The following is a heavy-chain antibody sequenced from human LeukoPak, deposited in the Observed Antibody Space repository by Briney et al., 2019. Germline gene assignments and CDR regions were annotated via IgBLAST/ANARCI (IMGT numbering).Heavy chain of an antibody. Sequence: SQTLSLTCAISGDSVSSNSAAWNWIRQSPSRGLEWLGRTYYRSKWYNDYAVSVKSRITINPDTSKNQFSLQLNSVTPEDTAVYYCARGYHIGYYYDSSGYLDYWGQGTLVTVSS. J-gene: IGHJ4*02. CDR2: TYYRSKWYN. CDR3: ARGYHIGYYYDSSGYLDY. V-gene: IGHV6-1*01. D-gene: IGHD3-22*01. CDR1: GDSVSSNSAA.